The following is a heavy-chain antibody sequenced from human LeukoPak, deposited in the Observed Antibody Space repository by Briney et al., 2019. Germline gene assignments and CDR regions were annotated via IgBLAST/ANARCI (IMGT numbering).Heavy chain of an antibody. CDR2: ISSSSSTI. CDR3: ARDQTPHYYDSSGYYRNDAFDI. J-gene: IGHJ3*02. Sequence: GGSLRLSCAASGFTFSSYSMNWVRQAPGKGLEWVSYISSSSSTIYYADSVKGRFTISRDNAKNSLYLQMNSLRDEDTAVYYCARDQTPHYYDSSGYYRNDAFDIWGQGTMVTVSS. V-gene: IGHV3-48*02. D-gene: IGHD3-22*01. CDR1: GFTFSSYS.